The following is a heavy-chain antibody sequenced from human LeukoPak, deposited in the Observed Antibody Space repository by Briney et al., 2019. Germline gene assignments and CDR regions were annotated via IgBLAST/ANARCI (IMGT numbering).Heavy chain of an antibody. CDR3: ARHNYDFWSVYMDV. Sequence: PGGSLRLSCAASGFIFSSYWMSWVRQAPGKGLEWVANIKQDGSEKYYVDSVKGRFTISRDNAKNPLYLQMNSLRAEDTAVYYCARHNYDFWSVYMDVWGKGTTVTVSS. J-gene: IGHJ6*03. V-gene: IGHV3-7*01. D-gene: IGHD3-3*01. CDR1: GFIFSSYW. CDR2: IKQDGSEK.